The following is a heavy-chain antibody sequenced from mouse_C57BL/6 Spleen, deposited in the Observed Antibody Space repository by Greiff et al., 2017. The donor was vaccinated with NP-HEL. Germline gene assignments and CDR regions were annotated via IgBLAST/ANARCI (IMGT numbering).Heavy chain of an antibody. CDR2: ISSGSSTI. V-gene: IGHV5-17*01. Sequence: EVKVVESGGGLVKPGGSLKLSCAASGFTFSDYGMHWVRQAPEKGLEWVAYISSGSSTIYYADTVKGRFTISRDNAKNTLFLQMTSLRSEDTAMYYCARTGYGSSYWFAYWGQGTLVTVSA. CDR3: ARTGYGSSYWFAY. D-gene: IGHD1-1*01. CDR1: GFTFSDYG. J-gene: IGHJ3*01.